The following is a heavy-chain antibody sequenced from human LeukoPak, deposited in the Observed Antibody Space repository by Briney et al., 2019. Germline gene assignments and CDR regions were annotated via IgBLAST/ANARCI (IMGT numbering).Heavy chain of an antibody. D-gene: IGHD6-25*01. CDR3: ARDGSGLYLYYYMNV. Sequence: GGSLRLSCVGSGFMFSDYYMSWIRQAPGKGLEWVSYISNDSVDKYYVDSVRGRFTISRDNAKKSMYLQMSGLRVEDTAVYYCARDGSGLYLYYYMNVWGKGTTVTASS. V-gene: IGHV3-11*04. J-gene: IGHJ6*03. CDR1: GFMFSDYY. CDR2: ISNDSVDK.